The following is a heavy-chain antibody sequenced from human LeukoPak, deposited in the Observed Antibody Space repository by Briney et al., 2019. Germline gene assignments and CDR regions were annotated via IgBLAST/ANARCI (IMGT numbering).Heavy chain of an antibody. V-gene: IGHV3-48*03. CDR2: ISSGSSTI. Sequence: GGPLRLSCTASGFTFSSYEMNWVRQAPGRGLEWVSYISSGSSTIYYADSVKGRFTISRDNAKNSLYLQMNSLRAEDTAVYYCARDALFYKGGFDYWGQGTLVTVSS. CDR3: ARDALFYKGGFDY. CDR1: GFTFSSYE. D-gene: IGHD2-8*01. J-gene: IGHJ4*02.